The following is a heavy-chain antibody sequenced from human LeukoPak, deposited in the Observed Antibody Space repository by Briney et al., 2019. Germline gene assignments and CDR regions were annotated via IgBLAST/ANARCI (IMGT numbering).Heavy chain of an antibody. Sequence: GGSLRLSCAASGFMFSEYTMNWVRQAPGKGLEWVSTLSGSGITTYYADSVKGRFTISRDNSKNTLYLQMNSLRAEDTAVYYCAKGIYSSGWSYFDYWGHGTLVTVSS. CDR2: LSGSGITT. V-gene: IGHV3-23*01. CDR1: GFMFSEYT. D-gene: IGHD6-19*01. CDR3: AKGIYSSGWSYFDY. J-gene: IGHJ4*01.